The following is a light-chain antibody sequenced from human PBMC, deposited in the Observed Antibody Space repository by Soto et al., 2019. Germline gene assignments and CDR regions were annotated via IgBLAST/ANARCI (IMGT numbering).Light chain of an antibody. Sequence: DIVMTQSPDSLAVSLGERATINCKSSQSVLYSSNNKNYLAWYQQKPGQPPKLLIYWASTRESGVPDRFSGXXXGTXFXXTIXXLXXXDVAVYYCQQYYSPWTFGQGTKVEIK. V-gene: IGKV4-1*01. CDR1: QSVLYSSNNKNY. J-gene: IGKJ1*01. CDR2: WAS. CDR3: QQYYSPWT.